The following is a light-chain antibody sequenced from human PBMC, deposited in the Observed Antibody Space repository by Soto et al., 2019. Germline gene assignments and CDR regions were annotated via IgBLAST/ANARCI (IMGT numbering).Light chain of an antibody. V-gene: IGLV2-14*01. CDR2: DVS. Sequence: QSALTQPASVSGSPGQSITISCTGTSSDVGGYNYVSWYQQHPGKAPKLMLYDVSNRPSGGSNRFSGSKSGNTASLTISGLQAEDEADYYCRSYTSSSTPLVFGGGTKRTVL. CDR1: SSDVGGYNY. CDR3: RSYTSSSTPLV. J-gene: IGLJ2*01.